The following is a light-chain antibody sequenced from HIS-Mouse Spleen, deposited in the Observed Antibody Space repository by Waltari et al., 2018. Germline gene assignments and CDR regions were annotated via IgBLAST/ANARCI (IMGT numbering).Light chain of an antibody. J-gene: IGLJ2*01. CDR1: SSDVGGYNY. CDR2: DVS. CDR3: CSYAGSYTVV. Sequence: QSALTQPRSVSGSPGQSVTISCTGTSSDVGGYNYFSWYQQHPGKAPKLMIYDVSKRPSGGPDRFSGSKSGNTASMTMSGLQAEDEADYYCCSYAGSYTVVFGGGTKLTVL. V-gene: IGLV2-11*01.